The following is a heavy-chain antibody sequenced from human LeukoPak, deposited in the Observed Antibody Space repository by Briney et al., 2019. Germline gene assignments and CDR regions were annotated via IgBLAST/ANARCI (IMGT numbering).Heavy chain of an antibody. CDR2: IYYSGST. J-gene: IGHJ5*02. CDR1: GGSISSYY. D-gene: IGHD2-15*01. CDR3: ARHVTVYCSGGSCYSGLGWFDP. Sequence: SETLSLTCTVSGGSISSYYWSWIRQPPGKGLEWIGYIYYSGSTNYNPSLKSRVTISVDTSKNQFSLKLSSVTAADTAVYYCARHVTVYCSGGSCYSGLGWFDPWGQGTLVTVSS. V-gene: IGHV4-59*08.